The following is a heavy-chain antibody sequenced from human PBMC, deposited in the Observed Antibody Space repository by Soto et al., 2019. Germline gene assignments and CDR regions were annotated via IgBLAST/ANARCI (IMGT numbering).Heavy chain of an antibody. CDR3: ARDRDPYGPGSYYLDY. J-gene: IGHJ4*02. Sequence: SVKVSCKASGGTFSSYAISWVRQAPGQGLEWMGGIIPIFGTANYAQKFQGRVTITADESTSTAYMELSSLRSEDTAVYYCARDRDPYGPGSYYLDYWGQGTLVTVSS. D-gene: IGHD3-10*01. CDR2: IIPIFGTA. CDR1: GGTFSSYA. V-gene: IGHV1-69*13.